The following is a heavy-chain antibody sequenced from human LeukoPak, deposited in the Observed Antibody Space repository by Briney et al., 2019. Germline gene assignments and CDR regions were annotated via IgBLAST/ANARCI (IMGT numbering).Heavy chain of an antibody. J-gene: IGHJ4*02. CDR3: VRDPVGPTAFDY. CDR1: GFTVSSNY. D-gene: IGHD4-23*01. CDR2: IYSGGSS. Sequence: PGGSLRLSCAASGFTVSSNYMSWVRQTPGKGLEWVSVIYSGGSSYYADSVKGRFTISRDISKNTFYLQMNSLRAEDTAVYYCVRDPVGPTAFDYWGQGTLVTVSS. V-gene: IGHV3-66*01.